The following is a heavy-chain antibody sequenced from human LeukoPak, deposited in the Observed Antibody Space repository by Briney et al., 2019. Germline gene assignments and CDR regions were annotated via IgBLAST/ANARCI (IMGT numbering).Heavy chain of an antibody. J-gene: IGHJ5*02. CDR3: ARDRGITTARGVPSWFDP. V-gene: IGHV4-61*02. CDR1: GGSINSDTYY. CDR2: IYTTGSP. D-gene: IGHD3-10*01. Sequence: PSQTLSLTCTVSGGSINSDTYYWTWIRQPAGKGLEWIGRIYTTGSPNYNPSLMSRVAISIDTSKNQFSLKLSSVGAADTAVYYCARDRGITTARGVPSWFDPWGQGTLVTVSS.